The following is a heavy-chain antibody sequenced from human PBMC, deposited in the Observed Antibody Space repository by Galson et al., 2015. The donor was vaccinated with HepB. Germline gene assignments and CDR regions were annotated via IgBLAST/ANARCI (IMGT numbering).Heavy chain of an antibody. V-gene: IGHV1-46*01. D-gene: IGHD3-3*01. CDR1: GYTFTSYY. CDR3: ARRSITIFGVAPPLDYYCMDV. J-gene: IGHJ6*03. Sequence: SVKVSCKASGYTFTSYYMHWVRQAPGQGLEWMGIINPSGGSTSYAQKFQGRVTMTRDTSTSTVYMELSSLRSEDTAVYYCARRSITIFGVAPPLDYYCMDVWGKGTTVTVSS. CDR2: INPSGGST.